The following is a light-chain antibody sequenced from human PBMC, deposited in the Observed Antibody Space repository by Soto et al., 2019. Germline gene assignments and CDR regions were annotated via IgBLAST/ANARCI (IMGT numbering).Light chain of an antibody. CDR3: SSYTSGNTYV. CDR1: ISDVSGYNF. Sequence: QSALTQPASVSGSPGQSITISCTGTISDVSGYNFVSWYQQYPGKAPKLMIYDVSNRPSGVSNRFSGSKSGNTASLTISGLQAEDEADYYCSSYTSGNTYVFGAGTKVTVL. CDR2: DVS. V-gene: IGLV2-14*03. J-gene: IGLJ1*01.